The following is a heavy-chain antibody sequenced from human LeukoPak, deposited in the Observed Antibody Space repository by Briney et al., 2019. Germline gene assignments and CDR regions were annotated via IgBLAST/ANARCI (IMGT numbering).Heavy chain of an antibody. D-gene: IGHD1-26*01. Sequence: GGSLRLSCAASGFTFSSYAMGWVRQAPGKGLDWVSAISGCGGSTYYADSVKGRFTISRDNSENTLYLQMNSLRAEDTAVYYCAKDGLARSYSPYYFDYWGQGTLVTVSS. V-gene: IGHV3-23*01. CDR2: ISGCGGST. CDR3: AKDGLARSYSPYYFDY. CDR1: GFTFSSYA. J-gene: IGHJ4*02.